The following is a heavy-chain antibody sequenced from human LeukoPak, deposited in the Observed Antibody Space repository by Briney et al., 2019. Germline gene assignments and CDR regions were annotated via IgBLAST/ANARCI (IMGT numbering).Heavy chain of an antibody. D-gene: IGHD5-18*01. V-gene: IGHV4-34*01. CDR3: ARGYSYAWDFDY. Sequence: SETLSLTCAVYGGSFSGYYWSWIRQPPGKGLEWIGEINHSGSTNYNPSLKSRVTISVDTSKNQFSLKLSSVTAADTAVYYCARGYSYAWDFDYWGQGTLVTVSS. CDR2: INHSGST. CDR1: GGSFSGYY. J-gene: IGHJ4*02.